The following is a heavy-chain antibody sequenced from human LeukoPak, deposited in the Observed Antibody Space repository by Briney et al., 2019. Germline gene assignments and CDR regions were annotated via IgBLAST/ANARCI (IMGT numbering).Heavy chain of an antibody. CDR3: ATGGPVAAAGSLYFDY. V-gene: IGHV1-24*01. D-gene: IGHD6-13*01. J-gene: IGHJ4*02. CDR2: FDPEDGET. Sequence: GASVKVSCKASGYTFTGYYMHWVRQAPGKGLEWMGGFDPEDGETIYAQKFQGRVTMTEDTSTDTAYMELSSLRSEDMAVYYCATGGPVAAAGSLYFDYWGQGTLVTVSS. CDR1: GYTFTGYY.